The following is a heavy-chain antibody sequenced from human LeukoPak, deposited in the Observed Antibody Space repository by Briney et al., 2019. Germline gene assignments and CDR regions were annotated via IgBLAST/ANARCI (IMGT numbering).Heavy chain of an antibody. CDR1: GYTFRSYA. Sequence: GGSLRLSCAASGYTFRSYAMSWVRQAPGKGLEWVSAISGSGGSTYYADSVKGRFTISRENSKNTLYLQMNSLRAEDTAVYYCAKDYYGILPGLPFFTWSAPWGQASLVTVSS. D-gene: IGHD3-9*01. V-gene: IGHV3-23*01. J-gene: IGHJ5*02. CDR2: ISGSGGST. CDR3: AKDYYGILPGLPFFTWSAP.